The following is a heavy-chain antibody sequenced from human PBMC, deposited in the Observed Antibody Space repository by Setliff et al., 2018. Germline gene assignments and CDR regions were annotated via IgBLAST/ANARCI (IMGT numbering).Heavy chain of an antibody. J-gene: IGHJ4*02. CDR1: GFTFSSYA. CDR2: ISGSGGST. CDR3: AKDLITTTVPEWLLYTPTTYFDY. D-gene: IGHD3-3*01. V-gene: IGHV3-23*01. Sequence: PGESLKISCAASGFTFSSYAMSWVRQAPGKGLEWVSAISGSGGSTYYADSVKGRFTISRDNSKNTLYLQMNSLRAEDTAVYYCAKDLITTTVPEWLLYTPTTYFDYWGQGTLVTVSS.